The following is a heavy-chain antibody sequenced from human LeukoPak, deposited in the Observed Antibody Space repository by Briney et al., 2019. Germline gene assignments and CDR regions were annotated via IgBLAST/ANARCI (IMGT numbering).Heavy chain of an antibody. D-gene: IGHD3-22*01. V-gene: IGHV4-39*07. CDR2: IYYSGST. J-gene: IGHJ4*02. CDR3: ARVYYYDSSGYSPYFDY. CDR1: GFTVSSNY. Sequence: GSLRLSCAASGFTVSSNYMNWVRQAPGKGLEWIGSIYYSGSTYYNPSLKSRVTISVDTSKNQFSLKLSSVTAADTAVYYCARVYYYDSSGYSPYFDYWGQGTLVTVSS.